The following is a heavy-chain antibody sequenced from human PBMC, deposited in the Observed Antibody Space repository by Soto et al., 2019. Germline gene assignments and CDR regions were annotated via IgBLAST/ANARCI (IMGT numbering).Heavy chain of an antibody. CDR1: GESFRGYI. D-gene: IGHD6-19*01. V-gene: IGHV4-34*01. CDR3: ARGLITGSHYSGGWYYFDS. CDR2: INHSGSA. J-gene: IGHJ4*02. Sequence: PSETLSLTCAVYGESFRGYIWTWIRQTPGKGLQWIGQINHSGSAYYNPSLKSRVTISVHTSNSQFSLELSSVTAADTAVYYCARGLITGSHYSGGWYYFDSWGQGTQVTVS.